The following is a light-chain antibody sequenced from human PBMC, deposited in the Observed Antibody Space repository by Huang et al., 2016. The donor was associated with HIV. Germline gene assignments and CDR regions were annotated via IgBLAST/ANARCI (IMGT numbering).Light chain of an antibody. J-gene: IGKJ2*01. V-gene: IGKV1-39*01. CDR3: QQSAVTPRT. Sequence: DIQLTQSPSSLSASVGDRVIITCRASQNINRYLNGYQQQPGKSPTLLISGASKLQSGVPSSFSGSGSGTHCTLAISSLQPEDSATYYCQQSAVTPRTFGQGTKLEI. CDR1: QNINRY. CDR2: GAS.